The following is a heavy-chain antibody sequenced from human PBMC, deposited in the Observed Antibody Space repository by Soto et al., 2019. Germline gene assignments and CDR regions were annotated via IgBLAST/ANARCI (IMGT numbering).Heavy chain of an antibody. D-gene: IGHD3-10*01. V-gene: IGHV4-59*08. Sequence: AETLSLTCTVSGGAIVSYYCILIRHPPGKGLEWIGYIYYSGSTNYNPSLKSRVTISVDTSQNQFSLKLNSLTAADTAVYYCASLLGIKFDYWGQGALVTVSS. CDR1: GGAIVSYY. CDR2: IYYSGST. CDR3: ASLLGIKFDY. J-gene: IGHJ4*02.